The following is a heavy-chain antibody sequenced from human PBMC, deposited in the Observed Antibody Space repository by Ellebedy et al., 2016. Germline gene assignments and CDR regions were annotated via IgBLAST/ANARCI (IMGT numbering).Heavy chain of an antibody. D-gene: IGHD3-10*01. J-gene: IGHJ5*01. CDR3: AKDLWFGDLSPFDS. V-gene: IGHV3-23*01. Sequence: GESLKISCAASGFPFSSYGMSWVRQVPGKGLEWVSTISGSGDITHYTDSVKGRFTISRDNSKNTLYLEMNGLRAEDTAVNYCAKDLWFGDLSPFDSWGQGTLVTVSS. CDR2: ISGSGDIT. CDR1: GFPFSSYG.